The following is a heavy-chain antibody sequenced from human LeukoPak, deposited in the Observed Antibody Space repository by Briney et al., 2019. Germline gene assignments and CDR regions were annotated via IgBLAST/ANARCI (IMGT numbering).Heavy chain of an antibody. V-gene: IGHV1-69*13. J-gene: IGHJ4*02. Sequence: ASVKVSCKASGYTLTVYYIHWVRQAPGQGLEWMGGIIPIFGTANYAQKFQGRVTITADESTSTAYMELSSLRSEDTAVYYCARATYYYDSSGYYPYYFDYWGQGTLVTVSS. D-gene: IGHD3-22*01. CDR3: ARATYYYDSSGYYPYYFDY. CDR1: GYTLTVYY. CDR2: IIPIFGTA.